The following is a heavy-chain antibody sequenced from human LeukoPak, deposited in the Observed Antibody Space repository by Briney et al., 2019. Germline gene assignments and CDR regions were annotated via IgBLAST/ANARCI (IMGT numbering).Heavy chain of an antibody. Sequence: SETLSLTCTVSGGSLSSGGYYWSWIRQHPGKGLEWIGYIYYSGSTYYNPSLKSRVTISVDTSKNQFSLKLSSVTAADTAVYYCASTYYDILTGYSPFQHWGQGTLVTVSS. V-gene: IGHV4-31*03. CDR2: IYYSGST. D-gene: IGHD3-9*01. J-gene: IGHJ1*01. CDR3: ASTYYDILTGYSPFQH. CDR1: GGSLSSGGYY.